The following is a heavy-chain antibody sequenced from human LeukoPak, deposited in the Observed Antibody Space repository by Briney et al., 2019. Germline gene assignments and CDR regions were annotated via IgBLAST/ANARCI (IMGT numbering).Heavy chain of an antibody. J-gene: IGHJ3*02. D-gene: IGHD7-27*01. V-gene: IGHV1-69*13. CDR2: IIPLFGTA. CDR1: GGTFSNYA. Sequence: SVKVSCKASGGTFSNYAISWVRQAPGQGLDWMGGIIPLFGTAHYAQKFQGRVTITADESTTTAYMELSSLRSEDTAVYYCTRHPLTGERPHAFDIWGQGTMVTVSS. CDR3: TRHPLTGERPHAFDI.